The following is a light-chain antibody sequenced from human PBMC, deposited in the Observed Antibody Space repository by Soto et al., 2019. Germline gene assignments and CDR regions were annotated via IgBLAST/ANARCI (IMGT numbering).Light chain of an antibody. Sequence: IQLTQSPSSLSASVGDRVTITCRASQDIGIYLAWYQQKPGKAPNLLIYAASSLQRGVPSRFSGSGSGTDFALTITSLQAEDFATYYCQQLRMYPSTFGGGTKVDI. CDR1: QDIGIY. CDR3: QQLRMYPST. V-gene: IGKV1-9*01. CDR2: AAS. J-gene: IGKJ4*01.